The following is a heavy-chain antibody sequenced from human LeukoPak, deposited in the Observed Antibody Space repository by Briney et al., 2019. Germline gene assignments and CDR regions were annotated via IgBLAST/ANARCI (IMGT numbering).Heavy chain of an antibody. CDR3: ARGGISTSLDY. D-gene: IGHD2-2*01. CDR2: IYTSGST. Sequence: SQTLSLTXTVSGGSISSGNYYWSWIRQPAGKGLEWIGHIYTSGSTNYNPSLRSRVTISVDTSKNQFSLNLRSMTAADTAVYYCARGGISTSLDYWGQGTLVTVSS. CDR1: GGSISSGNYY. J-gene: IGHJ4*02. V-gene: IGHV4-61*09.